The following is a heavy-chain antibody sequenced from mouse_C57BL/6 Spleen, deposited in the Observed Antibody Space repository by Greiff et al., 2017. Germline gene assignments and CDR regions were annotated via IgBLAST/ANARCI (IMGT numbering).Heavy chain of an antibody. D-gene: IGHD2-3*01. J-gene: IGHJ2*01. CDR2: IYPSDSET. V-gene: IGHV1-61*01. Sequence: QVQLQQSGAELVRPGSSVKLSCKASGYTFTSYWMDWVKQRPGQGLEWIGNIYPSDSETHYNQKFKDKATLTVDKSSSTAYMQLSSLTSEDSAVYYCARGGWLLPFDYWGQGTTLTVSS. CDR1: GYTFTSYW. CDR3: ARGGWLLPFDY.